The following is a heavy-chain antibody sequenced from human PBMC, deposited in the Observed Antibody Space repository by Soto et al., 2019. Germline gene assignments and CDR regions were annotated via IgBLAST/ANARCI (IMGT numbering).Heavy chain of an antibody. CDR3: AREEVSRPNTYHGLDV. CDR1: GFTFNTYT. CDR2: ISGRSIYI. Sequence: EVQLVESGGGLVKPGGSLRLSCAASGFTFNTYTMNWVRQAPGKGLEWVSSISGRSIYIYYADSVTGRFTISRDDAKNSLYLQMNSLRAEDTAVYYCAREEVSRPNTYHGLDVWGQGTTVTVSS. J-gene: IGHJ6*02. V-gene: IGHV3-21*01.